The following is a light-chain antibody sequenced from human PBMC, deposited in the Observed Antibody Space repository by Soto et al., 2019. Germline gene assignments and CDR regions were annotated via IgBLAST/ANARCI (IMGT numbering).Light chain of an antibody. CDR3: QQRSNWPRGT. Sequence: EIVFTQSPSTLSLSPAERSTLSCRASQSVSSYLAWYQQKPGQAPRLLIYDASNRATGIPARFSGSGSGTDFTLTISSLEPEDFAVYYCQQRSNWPRGTFGQGTRLEI. J-gene: IGKJ5*01. CDR1: QSVSSY. CDR2: DAS. V-gene: IGKV3-11*01.